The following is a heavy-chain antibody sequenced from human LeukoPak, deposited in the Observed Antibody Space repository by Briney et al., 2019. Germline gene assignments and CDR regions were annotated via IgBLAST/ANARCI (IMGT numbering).Heavy chain of an antibody. V-gene: IGHV4-30-2*01. J-gene: IGHJ5*02. D-gene: IGHD6-13*01. CDR1: GGSISSGGYS. CDR3: ARDRVTGSSWWFDP. Sequence: SSETLSLTCAVSGGSISSGGYSWSWIRQPPGKGLEWIGYIYHSGSTYYNPSLKSRVTISVDRSKNQFSLKLSSVTAADTAVYYCARDRVTGSSWWFDPWGQGTLVTVSS. CDR2: IYHSGST.